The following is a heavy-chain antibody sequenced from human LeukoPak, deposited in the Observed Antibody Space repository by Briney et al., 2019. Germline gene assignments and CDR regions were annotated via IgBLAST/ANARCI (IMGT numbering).Heavy chain of an antibody. Sequence: GGSLRLSCAASGFTFSSYAMSWVRQAPGKGLEWVSAISGSGGSTYYADSVKGRFTISRDNSKNPLYLQMNSLRAEDTAVYYCAKDKVYDSSGYFDYWGQGTLVTVSS. D-gene: IGHD3-22*01. V-gene: IGHV3-23*01. CDR3: AKDKVYDSSGYFDY. CDR1: GFTFSSYA. J-gene: IGHJ4*02. CDR2: ISGSGGST.